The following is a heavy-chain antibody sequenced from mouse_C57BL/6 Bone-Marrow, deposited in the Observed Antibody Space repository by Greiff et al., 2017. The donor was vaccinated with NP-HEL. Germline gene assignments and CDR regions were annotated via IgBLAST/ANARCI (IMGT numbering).Heavy chain of an antibody. J-gene: IGHJ2*01. CDR2: IYPGDGDT. V-gene: IGHV1-82*01. D-gene: IGHD4-1*01. Sequence: VHLVESGPELVKPGASVKISCKASGYAFSSSWMNWVKQRPGKGLEWIGRIYPGDGDTNYNGKFKGKATLTADKSSSTAYMQLSSLTSEDSAVYFCARQANWDGYWGQGTTLTVSS. CDR3: ARQANWDGY. CDR1: GYAFSSSW.